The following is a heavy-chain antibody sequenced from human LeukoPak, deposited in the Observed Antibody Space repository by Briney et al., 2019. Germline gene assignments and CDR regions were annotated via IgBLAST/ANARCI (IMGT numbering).Heavy chain of an antibody. CDR1: GYTFTSYA. J-gene: IGHJ5*02. Sequence: ASVKVSCKASGYTFTSYAMHWVRQAPGQRLEWLGWINAGNDNTKYSQKFQGRVTITRDTSASTAYMELSSLRSEDTAVYYGARDLGYCTGGTCYPNWFDPWGQGTLVTVSS. CDR2: INAGNDNT. V-gene: IGHV1-3*01. CDR3: ARDLGYCTGGTCYPNWFDP. D-gene: IGHD2-15*01.